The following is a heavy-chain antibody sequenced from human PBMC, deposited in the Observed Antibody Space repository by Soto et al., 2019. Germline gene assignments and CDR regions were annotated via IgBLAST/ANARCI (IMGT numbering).Heavy chain of an antibody. CDR2: ISYDGSNK. J-gene: IGHJ4*02. CDR3: AKAAAGTDFDY. D-gene: IGHD6-13*01. CDR1: GFTFSSYG. V-gene: IGHV3-30*18. Sequence: GGSLRLSCAASGFTFSSYGMHWVRQAPGKGLEWVAVISYDGSNKYYADSVKGRFTISRDNSKNTLYLQMNSLRAEDTAVYYCAKAAAGTDFDYWGQGTLVTVSS.